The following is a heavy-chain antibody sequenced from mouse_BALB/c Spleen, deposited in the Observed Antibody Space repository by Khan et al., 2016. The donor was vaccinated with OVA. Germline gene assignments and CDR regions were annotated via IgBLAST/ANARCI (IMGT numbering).Heavy chain of an antibody. D-gene: IGHD2-10*01. V-gene: IGHV9-3-1*01. CDR2: INTYTGEP. J-gene: IGHJ4*01. CDR1: GYTFTSYG. Sequence: QIQLVQSGPELKKPGETVKISCKASGYTFTSYGMNWVKQSPGKALKWMGWINTYTGEPTYADDFKGRFAFSLETSASTAYLQFNHLKNEDTATYSCARPPYFAYTLDYWGQGTSVTVSS. CDR3: ARPPYFAYTLDY.